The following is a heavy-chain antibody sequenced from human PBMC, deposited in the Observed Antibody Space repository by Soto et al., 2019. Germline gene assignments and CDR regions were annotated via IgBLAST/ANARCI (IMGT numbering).Heavy chain of an antibody. V-gene: IGHV3-15*07. CDR3: TRLWFGEIYNY. CDR1: GFSFKNAW. CDR2: IKNKNDSGTT. J-gene: IGHJ4*01. Sequence: EVELVESGGGLVKPGGSLTLSCAASGFSFKNAWMNWVRQAPGKGLEWVGRIKNKNDSGTTDYAAFVKGRFTISRDASENTLYLHMNGLKAEDTGVYFCTRLWFGEIYNYWGQGSLVTVSS. D-gene: IGHD3-10*01.